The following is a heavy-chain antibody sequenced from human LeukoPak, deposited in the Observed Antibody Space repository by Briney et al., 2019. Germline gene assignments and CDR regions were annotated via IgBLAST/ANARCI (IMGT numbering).Heavy chain of an antibody. D-gene: IGHD6-13*01. CDR3: ASGGIAKFDY. V-gene: IGHV4-34*01. Sequence: LRLSCAASGFTFSSYGMHWIRQPPGKGLEWIGEINHSGSTNYNPSLKSRVTISVDTSKNQFSLKLSSVTAADTAVYYCASGGIAKFDYWGQGTLVTVSS. J-gene: IGHJ4*02. CDR2: INHSGST. CDR1: GFTFSSYG.